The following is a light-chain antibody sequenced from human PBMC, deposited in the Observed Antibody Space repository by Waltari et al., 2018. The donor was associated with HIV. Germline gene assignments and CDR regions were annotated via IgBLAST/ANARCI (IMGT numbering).Light chain of an antibody. V-gene: IGLV1-47*01. Sequence: QSVLPQPPSASEIPGQRVTISCTGGNSNVGSTYVYWYQQVPGTAPKLLVYRDSQRQSGVPDRFTGSKSGTSASLAISGLRSEDEADYYCATWDDSLNGVLFGGGTKLTVL. CDR1: NSNVGSTY. J-gene: IGLJ2*01. CDR2: RDS. CDR3: ATWDDSLNGVL.